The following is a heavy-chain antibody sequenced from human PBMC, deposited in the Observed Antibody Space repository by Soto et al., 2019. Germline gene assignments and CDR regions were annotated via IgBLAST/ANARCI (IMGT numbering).Heavy chain of an antibody. Sequence: SETLSLTCTVSGGSISSYYWSWVRQPPGKGLEWIGYIYYSGSTNYNPSLKSRVTISVDTSKNQFSLKLSSVTAADTAVYYCARRSPIAAAGTGWFDPWGQGTLVTVSS. J-gene: IGHJ5*02. V-gene: IGHV4-59*01. CDR2: IYYSGST. CDR1: GGSISSYY. D-gene: IGHD6-13*01. CDR3: ARRSPIAAAGTGWFDP.